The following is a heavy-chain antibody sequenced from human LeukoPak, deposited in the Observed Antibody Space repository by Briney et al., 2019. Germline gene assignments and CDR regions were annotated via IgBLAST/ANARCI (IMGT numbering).Heavy chain of an antibody. D-gene: IGHD6-13*01. CDR1: GFTFSNYW. CDR2: IKLDGSEN. V-gene: IGHV3-7*01. CDR3: ARDTSPSIAAAGYDAFDI. J-gene: IGHJ3*02. Sequence: PGGSLRLSCAASGFTFSNYWMNWVRQAPGKGLEWVANIKLDGSENHYADSVKGRFTISRDNAKNSLYLQMNSLRVEDTAVYYCARDTSPSIAAAGYDAFDIWGQGTMVIVSS.